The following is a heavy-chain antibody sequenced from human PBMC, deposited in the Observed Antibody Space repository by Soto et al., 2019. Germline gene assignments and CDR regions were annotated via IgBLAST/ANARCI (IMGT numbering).Heavy chain of an antibody. CDR3: TTAPSYFVVVPAAMFQGRWTYYYGMDV. V-gene: IGHV3-15*01. J-gene: IGHJ6*02. CDR1: GFTFSNAW. Sequence: PGGSLRLSCAASGFTFSNAWMSWVRQAPGKGLEWVGRIKSKTDGGTTDYAAPVKGRFTISRDDSKNTLYLQMNSLKTEDTAVYYCTTAPSYFVVVPAAMFQGRWTYYYGMDVWGQGTTVTVSS. CDR2: IKSKTDGGTT. D-gene: IGHD2-2*01.